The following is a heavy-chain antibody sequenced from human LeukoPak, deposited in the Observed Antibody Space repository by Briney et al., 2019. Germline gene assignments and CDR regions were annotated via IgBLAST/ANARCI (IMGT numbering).Heavy chain of an antibody. Sequence: GGSLRLSCAASGFTFSGSAMSWVRQAPGKGLEWVGRIKSKTDGGTTDYAAPVKGRFTISRDDSKNTLYLQMNSLKTEDTAVYYCTTASEYYDILTGYYTFDYWGQGTLVTVSS. CDR2: IKSKTDGGTT. J-gene: IGHJ4*02. V-gene: IGHV3-15*01. CDR3: TTASEYYDILTGYYTFDY. D-gene: IGHD3-9*01. CDR1: GFTFSGSA.